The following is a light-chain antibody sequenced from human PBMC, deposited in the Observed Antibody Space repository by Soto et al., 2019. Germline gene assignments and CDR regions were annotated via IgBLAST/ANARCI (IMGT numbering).Light chain of an antibody. J-gene: IGLJ3*02. CDR3: SSYTSSSTLV. V-gene: IGLV2-14*01. CDR2: EVS. CDR1: SSDVGGYNY. Sequence: QSALTQPASVSGSPGQSITISCTGTSSDVGGYNYVSWYQQHPGKAPKLMIYEVSNRPSGVSNRFSGSKSGNTAYLTISGLQAEDEADYDCSSYTSSSTLVFGGGTKLTVL.